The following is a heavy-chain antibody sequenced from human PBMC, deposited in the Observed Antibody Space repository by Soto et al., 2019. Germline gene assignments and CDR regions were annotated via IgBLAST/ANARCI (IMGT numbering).Heavy chain of an antibody. J-gene: IGHJ4*02. V-gene: IGHV3-66*01. D-gene: IGHD6-13*01. CDR3: ARGHSSSWYPHYFDY. CDR2: IYSGGST. Sequence: EVQLVESGGGLVQPGGSLRLSCAASGFTVSSNYMSWVRQAPGKGLEWVSVIYSGGSTYYADSVKGRFTISRDNSKNTRYLQMNSLRAEDTAVYYCARGHSSSWYPHYFDYWGQGTLVTVSS. CDR1: GFTVSSNY.